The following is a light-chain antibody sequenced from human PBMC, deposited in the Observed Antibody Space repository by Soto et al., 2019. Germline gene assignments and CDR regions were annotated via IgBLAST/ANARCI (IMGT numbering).Light chain of an antibody. CDR1: QSVSSSY. V-gene: IGKV3-20*01. CDR3: QQYCGSPVT. J-gene: IGKJ1*01. Sequence: EIVLTQSPGTLSLSPGERATLSCRASQSVSSSYLAWYQQKPGQAPRLLIYGASNRATGIPDRFSGSGSVTDFTLTISRLEPEDFAVYYCQQYCGSPVTFGQGTKVEIK. CDR2: GAS.